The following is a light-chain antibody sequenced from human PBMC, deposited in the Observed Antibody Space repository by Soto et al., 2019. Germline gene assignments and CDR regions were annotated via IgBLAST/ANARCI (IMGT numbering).Light chain of an antibody. V-gene: IGKV1-27*01. CDR3: QKYNSLPFT. CDR1: QGIGNA. Sequence: IQMTQSPSSLSASVGDRVTISCRASQGIGNALGWYQQKPGKPPKVLIYGPSTLESGVPSRFSGGKSGTDFTLTISGLQPEDVAIYYCQKYNSLPFTFGPGTKVEIQ. CDR2: GPS. J-gene: IGKJ3*01.